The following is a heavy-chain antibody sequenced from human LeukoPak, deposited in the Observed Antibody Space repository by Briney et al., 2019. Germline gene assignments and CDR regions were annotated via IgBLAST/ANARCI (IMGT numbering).Heavy chain of an antibody. CDR2: INSDGSSI. CDR3: VRDGRNWG. D-gene: IGHD7-27*01. V-gene: IGHV3-74*01. CDR1: RFTFNSYW. J-gene: IGHJ4*02. Sequence: EGSLRLSCAASRFTFNSYWMHWVRQAPGKGLVWVSRINSDGSSIDYADSVKGRFTISRDNAKNTLFLQMNSLRAEDTAVYYCVRDGRNWGWGQGTLVTVSS.